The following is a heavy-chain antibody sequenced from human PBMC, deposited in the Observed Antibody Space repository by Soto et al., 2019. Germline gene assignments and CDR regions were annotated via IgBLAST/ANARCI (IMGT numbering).Heavy chain of an antibody. CDR2: TSYGGNT. J-gene: IGHJ3*02. V-gene: IGHV4-59*01. Sequence: SETLSLTCTVSGGSIGAYYWSWIRQPPGKGLEWIGYTSYGGNTNYNPSLRSRVTISIDASKNQFSLKLSSMTAADTAVYYCERRDWNDAFHIWGQGPMVTV. CDR1: GGSIGAYY. CDR3: ERRDWNDAFHI. D-gene: IGHD1-1*01.